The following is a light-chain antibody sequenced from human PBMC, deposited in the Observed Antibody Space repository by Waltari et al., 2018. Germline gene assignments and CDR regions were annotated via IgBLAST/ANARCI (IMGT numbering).Light chain of an antibody. CDR2: DVS. Sequence: QSALTQPASVSGSPGQSITLPCTGTRSDVGRYNYLSWYQQHPGKAPKLLIYDVSNRPSGVPSRFSGSKSGNTASLTISGLQAADEAHYYCNSYASNSNGLFGGGTKLTIL. J-gene: IGLJ2*01. V-gene: IGLV2-14*03. CDR3: NSYASNSNGL. CDR1: RSDVGRYNY.